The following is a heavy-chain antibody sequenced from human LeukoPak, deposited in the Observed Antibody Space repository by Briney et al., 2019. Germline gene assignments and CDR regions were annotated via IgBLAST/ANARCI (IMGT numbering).Heavy chain of an antibody. CDR1: GCTDSSLY. Sequence: ASVKVSCKASGCTDSSLYMHGVGQPLGKGLEWMGLIDPNNGDTYSSPKFRARVTMTRDTSTNTVYMDLNSLTSEDTAVYYCARDNYERKFDYWGQGTPVAVSS. D-gene: IGHD3-22*01. V-gene: IGHV1-2*02. CDR2: IDPNNGDT. CDR3: ARDNYERKFDY. J-gene: IGHJ4*02.